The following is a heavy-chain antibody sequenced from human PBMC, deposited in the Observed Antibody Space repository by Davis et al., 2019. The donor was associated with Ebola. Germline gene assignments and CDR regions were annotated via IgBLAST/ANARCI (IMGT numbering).Heavy chain of an antibody. CDR2: INHSGST. V-gene: IGHV4-34*01. D-gene: IGHD6-19*01. CDR3: ARGQGVWLVRGHNWFDP. Sequence: PSETLSLTCAVYGGSFSGYYWSWIRQPPGKGLEWIGEINHSGSTNYNPSLKSRVTISVDTSKNQFSLKLSSVTAADTAVYYCARGQGVWLVRGHNWFDPWGQGTLVTVSS. J-gene: IGHJ5*02. CDR1: GGSFSGYY.